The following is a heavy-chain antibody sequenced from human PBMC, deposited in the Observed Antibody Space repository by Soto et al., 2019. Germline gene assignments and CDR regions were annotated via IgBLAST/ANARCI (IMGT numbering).Heavy chain of an antibody. D-gene: IGHD1-1*01. J-gene: IGHJ6*02. CDR1: GFPFSNFD. CDR3: ARDLSGGNYYYHGLDV. CDR2: ITSNSIYI. Sequence: EVQLVESGGGLVKPGGSLRLSCAASGFPFSNFDMNWVRQAPGKGLEWVSSITSNSIYIYYADSVKGRFTVSRDNAKNSLYLQMDSLRVEDTAVYYCARDLSGGNYYYHGLDVWGQGTTVTVSS. V-gene: IGHV3-21*01.